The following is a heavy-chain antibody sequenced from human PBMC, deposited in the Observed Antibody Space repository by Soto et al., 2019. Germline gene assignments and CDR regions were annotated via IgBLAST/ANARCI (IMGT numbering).Heavy chain of an antibody. V-gene: IGHV4-30-4*08. CDR1: GFTFSSYA. D-gene: IGHD6-6*01. J-gene: IGHJ4*02. Sequence: LRLSCAASGFTFSSYAMSWVRQPPGKGLEWIGYIYYSGSTYYNPSLKSRVTISVDTSKNQFSLKLSSVTAADTGVYYCASSSPFHYWGPGILVTVSS. CDR3: ASSSPFHY. CDR2: IYYSGST.